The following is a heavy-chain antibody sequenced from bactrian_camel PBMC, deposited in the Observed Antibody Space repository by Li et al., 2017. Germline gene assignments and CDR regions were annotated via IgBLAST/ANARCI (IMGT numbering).Heavy chain of an antibody. CDR3: AADAAEECGRPPLEYRF. Sequence: DVQLVESGGGSVQPGGSLRLSCAASGDIFSNYDMHWVRQAPGKEREGIAAVFTNGVYKWYADSVKGRFTISQDKDANTVSLQMNSLNPEDTAMYYCAADAAEECGRPPLEYRFWGRGTQVTVS. V-gene: IGHV3S40*01. CDR2: VFTNGVYK. J-gene: IGHJ4*01. CDR1: GDIFSNYD. D-gene: IGHD1*01.